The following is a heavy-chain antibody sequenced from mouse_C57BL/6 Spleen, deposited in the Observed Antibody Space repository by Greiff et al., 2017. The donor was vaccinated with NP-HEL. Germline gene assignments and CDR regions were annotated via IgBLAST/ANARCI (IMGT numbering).Heavy chain of an antibody. V-gene: IGHV1-52*01. CDR2: IDPSDSET. Sequence: QVQLQQPGAELVRPGSSVKLSCKASGYTFTSYWMHWVKQRPIQGLEWIGNIDPSDSETHYNQKFKDKATLTVDKSSSTAYMQLSSLTSEDSAVYYCARGRTSQLGRRYYFDYWGQGTTLTVSS. D-gene: IGHD4-1*02. J-gene: IGHJ2*01. CDR3: ARGRTSQLGRRYYFDY. CDR1: GYTFTSYW.